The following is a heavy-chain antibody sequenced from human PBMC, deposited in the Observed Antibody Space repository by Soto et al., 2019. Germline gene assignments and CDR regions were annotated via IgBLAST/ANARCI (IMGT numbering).Heavy chain of an antibody. J-gene: IGHJ6*02. CDR1: GFTFSSYE. D-gene: IGHD6-6*01. Sequence: GESLKISCTASGFTFSSYELNWVRQAPGKGLEWVSYISTSGRTTYYADSVKGRFTISRDNAQNSLHLQMNSLRAEDTAVYYCARDYEDSRSFFHYSYGMDVWGQGTTVTVSS. V-gene: IGHV3-48*03. CDR2: ISTSGRTT. CDR3: ARDYEDSRSFFHYSYGMDV.